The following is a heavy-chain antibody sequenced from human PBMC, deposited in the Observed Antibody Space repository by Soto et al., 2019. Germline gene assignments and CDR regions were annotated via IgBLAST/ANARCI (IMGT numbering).Heavy chain of an antibody. Sequence: GGSLRLSCAASGFTFSSYSMNWVRQAPGKGLEWVSSISSSSSYIYYADSVKGRFTISRDNAKNSLYLQMNSLRAEDTAVYYCARADRSLTSWFDPWGQGTLVTVSS. CDR2: ISSSSSYI. J-gene: IGHJ5*02. CDR1: GFTFSSYS. CDR3: ARADRSLTSWFDP. D-gene: IGHD4-17*01. V-gene: IGHV3-21*01.